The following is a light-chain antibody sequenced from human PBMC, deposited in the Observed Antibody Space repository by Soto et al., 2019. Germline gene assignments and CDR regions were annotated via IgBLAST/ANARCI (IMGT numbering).Light chain of an antibody. V-gene: IGKV3-20*01. CDR2: DAS. J-gene: IGKJ1*01. CDR3: QQYGSSPRT. CDR1: QTVNTY. Sequence: EIVLTQSPATLSLSPGERATLSCRASQTVNTYLAWYQQKPGQAPRLLIYDASSRATGIPARFTGSGSGTDFTLTISRLEPEDFAVYYCQQYGSSPRTFGQGTKVDIK.